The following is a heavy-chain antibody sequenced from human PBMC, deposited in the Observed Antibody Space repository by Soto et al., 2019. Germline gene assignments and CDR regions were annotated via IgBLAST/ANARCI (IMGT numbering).Heavy chain of an antibody. V-gene: IGHV4-30-4*01. D-gene: IGHD4-17*01. J-gene: IGHJ4*02. CDR2: IYYSGST. CDR1: GGSISSGDYY. Sequence: SETLSLTCTVSGGSISSGDYYWSWIRQPPGKGLEWIGYIYYSGSTYYNPSLQSRVTISVDTSKNQFSLKLSSVTAADTAVYYCARVGYGDYETFDYWGQGTLVTVSS. CDR3: ARVGYGDYETFDY.